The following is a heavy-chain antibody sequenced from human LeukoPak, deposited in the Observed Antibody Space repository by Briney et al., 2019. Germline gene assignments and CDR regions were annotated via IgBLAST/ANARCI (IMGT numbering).Heavy chain of an antibody. CDR2: IYYSGST. D-gene: IGHD5-12*01. Sequence: SETLSLTCTVSGGSISGYYWSWIRQPPGKGLEWIGYIYYSGSTNYNPSLKSRVTISVDTSKNQFSLKLSSVTAADTAVYYCARDPYIVASSRYFDLWGRGTLVTVSS. CDR3: ARDPYIVASSRYFDL. CDR1: GGSISGYY. V-gene: IGHV4-59*01. J-gene: IGHJ2*01.